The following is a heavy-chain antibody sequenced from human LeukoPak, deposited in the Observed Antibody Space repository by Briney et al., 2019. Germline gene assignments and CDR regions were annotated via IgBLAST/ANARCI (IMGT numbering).Heavy chain of an antibody. CDR3: ASGGGSRREYYFDY. D-gene: IGHD1-26*01. Sequence: GASVKVSFKASGGTFSSYAISWVRQAPGQGLEWMGRIIPILGIANYAQKFQGRVTITADKSTSTAYMELSSLRSEDTAVYYCASGGGSRREYYFDYRGQGTLGTVSS. V-gene: IGHV1-69*04. CDR2: IIPILGIA. CDR1: GGTFSSYA. J-gene: IGHJ4*02.